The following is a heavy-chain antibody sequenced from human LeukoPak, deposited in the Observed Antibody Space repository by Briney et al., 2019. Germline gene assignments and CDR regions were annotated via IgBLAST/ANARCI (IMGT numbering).Heavy chain of an antibody. J-gene: IGHJ4*02. Sequence: SETLSLTCTVSGGSINNYYWTWIRQPPGKGLEWIRQPPGKGLEWIGYIYYSGNTIYNPSLKSRVTISVDTSKNQFSLKLSSVTAADTAVYYCARGYGSDLPPDYWGQGTLVTVSS. CDR1: GGSINNYY. V-gene: IGHV4-59*01. D-gene: IGHD3-10*01. CDR3: ARGYGSDLPPDY. CDR2: IYYSGNT.